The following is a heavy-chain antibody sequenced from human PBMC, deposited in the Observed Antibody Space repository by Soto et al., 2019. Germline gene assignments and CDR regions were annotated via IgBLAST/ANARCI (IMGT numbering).Heavy chain of an antibody. J-gene: IGHJ6*03. CDR2: MNPNSGNT. CDR1: GYTFTSYD. V-gene: IGHV1-8*02. D-gene: IGHD2-2*03. CDR3: ARGFLDIVVVPAANRDYYYYMDV. Sequence: ASVKVSCKASGYTFTSYDINWVRQATGQGLEWMGWMNPNSGNTGYAQKFQGRVTMTRNTSISTAYMELSSLSSEDTAVYYCARGFLDIVVVPAANRDYYYYMDVWGKGTTVTVSS.